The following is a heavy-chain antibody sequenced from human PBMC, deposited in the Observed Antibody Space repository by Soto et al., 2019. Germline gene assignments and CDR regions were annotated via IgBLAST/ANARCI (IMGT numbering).Heavy chain of an antibody. CDR3: ARDPYHVLMVNAPNLYGMDV. CDR1: GYTFTTYD. D-gene: IGHD2-8*01. CDR2: ISTYNGNT. J-gene: IGHJ6*02. Sequence: QVKLVQSGAEVKKPGASVKVSCKASGYTFTTYDISWVRQAPGQGLEWMGRISTYNGNTNYPQSLQGRLTMTPDTSTTKAYMELRSLRSDDTAVYYCARDPYHVLMVNAPNLYGMDVWGQGTTVTVSS. V-gene: IGHV1-18*01.